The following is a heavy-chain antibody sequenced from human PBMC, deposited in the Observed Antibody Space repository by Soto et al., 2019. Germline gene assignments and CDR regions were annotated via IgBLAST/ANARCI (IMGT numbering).Heavy chain of an antibody. CDR1: GFTFSSYA. J-gene: IGHJ4*02. Sequence: GGSLRLSCAASGFTFSSYATSWVRQAPGKGLEWVSAISGSGGSTYYADSVKGRFTISRDNSKNTLYLQMNSLRAEDTAVYYCAKDQGYSGYGYWGQGTLVTVSS. CDR2: ISGSGGST. V-gene: IGHV3-23*01. CDR3: AKDQGYSGYGY. D-gene: IGHD5-12*01.